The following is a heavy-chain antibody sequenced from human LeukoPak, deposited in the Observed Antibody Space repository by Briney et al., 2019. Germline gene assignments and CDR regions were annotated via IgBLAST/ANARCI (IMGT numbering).Heavy chain of an antibody. D-gene: IGHD3-22*01. J-gene: IGHJ3*02. CDR2: IRYDGSNK. CDR3: AKVGTSRTYYYDSSGYYNAFDI. V-gene: IGHV3-30*02. Sequence: GGSLRLSCAASGFTFSSYDIHWVRQAPGKGLEWVAFIRYDGSNKYYADSVKGRFTISRDNSKNTLYLQMNSLRAEDTAVYYCAKVGTSRTYYYDSSGYYNAFDIWGQGTMVTVSS. CDR1: GFTFSSYD.